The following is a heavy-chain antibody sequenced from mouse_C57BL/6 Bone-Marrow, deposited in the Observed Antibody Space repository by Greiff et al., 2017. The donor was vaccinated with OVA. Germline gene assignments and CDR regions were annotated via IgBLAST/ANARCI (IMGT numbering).Heavy chain of an antibody. D-gene: IGHD1-1*02. V-gene: IGHV2-3*01. Sequence: VNVVESGPGLVAPSQSLSITCTVSGFSLTSYGVSWVRQPPGKGLEWLGVIWGDGSTNYHSALISRLSISKGNSKSQVFLKLNSLQTDDTATYYCAKGGSYSYYYAMDYWGQGTSVTVSS. CDR3: AKGGSYSYYYAMDY. CDR2: IWGDGST. CDR1: GFSLTSYG. J-gene: IGHJ4*01.